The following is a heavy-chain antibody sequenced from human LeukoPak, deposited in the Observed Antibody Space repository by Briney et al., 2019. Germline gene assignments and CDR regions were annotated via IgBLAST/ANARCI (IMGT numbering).Heavy chain of an antibody. CDR1: GYTFTSFY. CDR3: ARDGRPSYDTSGYYFPGDY. J-gene: IGHJ4*02. Sequence: ASVKVSCKASGYTFTSFYVHWVRQAPGQGLEWMAIINPSGGTARYARKFQGRVTVTRDTSTGTVYTELSSLRSEDTAVYYCARDGRPSYDTSGYYFPGDYWGQGTLVTVSS. V-gene: IGHV1-46*01. CDR2: INPSGGTA. D-gene: IGHD3-22*01.